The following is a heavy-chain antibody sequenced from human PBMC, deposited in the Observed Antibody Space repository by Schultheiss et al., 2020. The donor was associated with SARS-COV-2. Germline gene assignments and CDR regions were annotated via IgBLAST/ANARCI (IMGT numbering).Heavy chain of an antibody. D-gene: IGHD6-19*01. Sequence: GGSLRLSCAASGFTFSSYGMHWVRQAPGKGLEWVAVIWYDGSNKYYADSVKGRFTISRDNSKNTLYLQMNSLRAEDTAVYYCARGGSGWYGMDWFDPWGQGTLVTVSS. J-gene: IGHJ5*02. V-gene: IGHV3-33*01. CDR3: ARGGSGWYGMDWFDP. CDR2: IWYDGSNK. CDR1: GFTFSSYG.